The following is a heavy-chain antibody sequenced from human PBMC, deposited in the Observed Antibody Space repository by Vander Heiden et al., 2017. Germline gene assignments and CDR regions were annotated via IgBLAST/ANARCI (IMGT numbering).Heavy chain of an antibody. CDR3: ARDTVLSGHLTFDF. D-gene: IGHD4-4*01. Sequence: QVQLVQSGAEVKKPGASVKVSCTASGYTFTSYYMQWVGQDPGKGLEWMGTINPSGGTTRYAQKFQGRVTMTRDTSTSTVYMDRSSLRSEDTAVYYCARDTVLSGHLTFDFWGQGSLVTVSS. V-gene: IGHV1-46*01. J-gene: IGHJ4*02. CDR2: INPSGGTT. CDR1: GYTFTSYY.